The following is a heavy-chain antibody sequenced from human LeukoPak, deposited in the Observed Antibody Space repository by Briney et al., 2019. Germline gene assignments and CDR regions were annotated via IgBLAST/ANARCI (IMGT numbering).Heavy chain of an antibody. D-gene: IGHD6-13*01. CDR3: AEVFGNWYLDY. J-gene: IGHJ4*02. Sequence: PGGSLRLSCAASGFTFSSYAMSWVRQAPGKGLEWVSGISGSGGTTYYADSVKGRFTISRDNSKNTLYLQMNSLRAEDTAVYYCAEVFGNWYLDYWGQGTLVTVSS. CDR1: GFTFSSYA. CDR2: ISGSGGTT. V-gene: IGHV3-23*01.